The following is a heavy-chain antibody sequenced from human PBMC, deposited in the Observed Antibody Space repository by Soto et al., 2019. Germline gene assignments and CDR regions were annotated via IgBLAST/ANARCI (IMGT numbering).Heavy chain of an antibody. J-gene: IGHJ3*02. CDR3: AGEAAAAVTGLAFDI. CDR2: IIPILGIA. CDR1: GGTFSSYT. Sequence: QVQLVQSGAEVKKPGSSVKVSCKASGGTFSSYTISWVRQAPGQGLEWMGRIIPILGIANYAQKFQGRVTSPADESMSPACMELSSLRSEDTAVYYCAGEAAAAVTGLAFDIWGQGTMVTVSS. V-gene: IGHV1-69*08. D-gene: IGHD6-13*01.